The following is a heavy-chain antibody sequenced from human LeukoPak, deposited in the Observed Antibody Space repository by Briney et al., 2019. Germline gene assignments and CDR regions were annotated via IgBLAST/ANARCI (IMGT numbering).Heavy chain of an antibody. CDR3: ARDPSNSGDYYVLDY. D-gene: IGHD1-26*01. Sequence: PGGSLRLSCAASGFTFGSLAMHWVRQAPGKGLEWVTVISDDGSKEYYADSVKGRFTMSRDNFKNTLYLQMNSLRPEDTAVYYCARDPSNSGDYYVLDYWGQGTLVTVSS. CDR1: GFTFGSLA. V-gene: IGHV3-30*04. CDR2: ISDDGSKE. J-gene: IGHJ4*02.